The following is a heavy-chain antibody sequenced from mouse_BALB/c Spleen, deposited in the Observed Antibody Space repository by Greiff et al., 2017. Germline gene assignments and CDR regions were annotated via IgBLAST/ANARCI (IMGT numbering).Heavy chain of an antibody. D-gene: IGHD3-1*01. CDR3: ARSQGYGFAY. CDR1: GISITTGNYR. J-gene: IGHJ3*01. Sequence: EVKLEESGPGLVKPSQTVSLTCTVTGISITTGNYRWSWIRQFPGNKLEWIGYIYYSGTITYNPSLTSRTTITRDTSKNQFFLEMNSLTAEDTATYYCARSQGYGFAYWGQGTLVTVSA. V-gene: IGHV3-5*02. CDR2: IYYSGTI.